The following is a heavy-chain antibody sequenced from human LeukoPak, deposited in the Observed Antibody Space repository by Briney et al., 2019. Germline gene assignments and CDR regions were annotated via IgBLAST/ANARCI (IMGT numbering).Heavy chain of an antibody. D-gene: IGHD4-17*01. CDR3: ARDGYGDYYFDY. CDR1: GFTVSSNY. CDR2: IYSGGST. V-gene: IGHV3-66*01. Sequence: GGSLRLSCAASGFTVSSNYMSWVRQAPGKGLEWFSVIYSGGSTYYADSVKGRFTISRDNSKNTLYLQMNSLRAEDTAVYYCARDGYGDYYFDYWGQGTLVTVSS. J-gene: IGHJ4*02.